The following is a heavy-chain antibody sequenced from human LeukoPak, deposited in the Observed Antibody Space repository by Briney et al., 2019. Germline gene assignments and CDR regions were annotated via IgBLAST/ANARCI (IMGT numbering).Heavy chain of an antibody. V-gene: IGHV3-74*01. Sequence: GGSLRLSCAASGFTFNNYWMHWVRQAPGMGLVWVSRLPPDELGIIYADSVKGRITVSRDNAKNTVYLQMNNLRVDDTAMYYCVGTIASRGSEYWGQGALVTVST. D-gene: IGHD3-16*01. CDR1: GFTFNNYW. J-gene: IGHJ4*02. CDR2: LPPDELGI. CDR3: VGTIASRGSEY.